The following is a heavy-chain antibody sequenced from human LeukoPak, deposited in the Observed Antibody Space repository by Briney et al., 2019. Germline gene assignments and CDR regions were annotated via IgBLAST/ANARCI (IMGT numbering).Heavy chain of an antibody. V-gene: IGHV1-2*06. D-gene: IGHD1-26*01. CDR3: ARESGSSDDPFFDC. CDR2: INPNSGGT. CDR1: GYTFTGYY. J-gene: IGHJ4*02. Sequence: ASVKVSCKASGYTFTGYYMHWVRQAPGQGLEWMGRINPNSGGTNYAQKFQGRVTMTRDTSISTAYMELSRLRSDDTAVYYCARESGSSDDPFFDCWGQGTLVTVSS.